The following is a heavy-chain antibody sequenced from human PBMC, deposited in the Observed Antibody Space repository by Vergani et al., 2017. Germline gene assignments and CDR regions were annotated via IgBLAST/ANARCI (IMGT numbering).Heavy chain of an antibody. J-gene: IGHJ4*02. Sequence: EVQLVESGGGLVQPGGSLRLSCAASGFTFSSYEMNWVRQAPGKGLEWVSYIRSSGSTIYYADSVKGRFTISRDNAKNSLYLQMNSLRAEDTAVYYCARERIAVAGLFDYWGQGTLVTVSS. CDR1: GFTFSSYE. D-gene: IGHD6-19*01. V-gene: IGHV3-48*03. CDR2: IRSSGSTI. CDR3: ARERIAVAGLFDY.